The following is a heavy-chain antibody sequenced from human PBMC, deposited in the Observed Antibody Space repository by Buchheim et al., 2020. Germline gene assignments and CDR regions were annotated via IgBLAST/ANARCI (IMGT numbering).Heavy chain of an antibody. V-gene: IGHV3-30*18. CDR2: ISYDGSNK. J-gene: IGHJ4*02. CDR1: GFTFSSYG. D-gene: IGHD1-26*01. Sequence: QVQLVESGGGVVQPGRSLRLSCAASGFTFSSYGMHWVRQAPGKGLEWVAVISYDGSNKYYADSVKGRFTISRDNSKNTLYLQMNSLRAEDTAVYYCAKLVFDGGSYDYWGQGTL. CDR3: AKLVFDGGSYDY.